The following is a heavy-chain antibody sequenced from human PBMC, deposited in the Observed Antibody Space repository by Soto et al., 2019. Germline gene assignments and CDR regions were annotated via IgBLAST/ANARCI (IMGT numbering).Heavy chain of an antibody. D-gene: IGHD6-13*01. Sequence: DVQLLDSGGDLVQPGGSLRLSCAASGFAFSNYAMSWVRQAPGKGLEWVSAISGSAVNTDYADSVEGRFTISRDNSKNTLYLQMNSLRAEDTALYSCARVLVISPVRSRSYAFDVWGLGTVVTVSS. CDR3: ARVLVISPVRSRSYAFDV. V-gene: IGHV3-23*01. CDR2: ISGSAVNT. J-gene: IGHJ3*01. CDR1: GFAFSNYA.